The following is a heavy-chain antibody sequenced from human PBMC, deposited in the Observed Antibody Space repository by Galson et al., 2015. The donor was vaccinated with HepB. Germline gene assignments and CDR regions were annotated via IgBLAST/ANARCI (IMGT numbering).Heavy chain of an antibody. V-gene: IGHV6-1*01. J-gene: IGHJ4*02. D-gene: IGHD5-18*01. CDR2: TDYRSKWYN. CDR3: ARGGYSYLTSFNY. Sequence: CAISGDSVSSNSASWNWIRQSPSRGLEWLGRTDYRSKWYNDYALSVKSRITINPDTSKNQFSLQLSSVTPEDTAVYYCARGGYSYLTSFNYWGQGTLVTVSS. CDR1: GDSVSSNSAS.